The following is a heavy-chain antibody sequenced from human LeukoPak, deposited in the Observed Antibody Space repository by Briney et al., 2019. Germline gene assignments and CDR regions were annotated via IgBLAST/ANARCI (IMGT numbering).Heavy chain of an antibody. J-gene: IGHJ5*02. CDR3: ARIYYGDNWFDP. CDR2: IYHSGST. Sequence: PSETLSLTCAVSGGSISSSNWWSWVRQPPGKGLEWIGEIYHSGSTYYNPSLKSRVTISVDTSKNQFSLKLSSVTAADTAVYYCARIYYGDNWFDPWGQGTLVTVSS. D-gene: IGHD3-10*01. V-gene: IGHV4-4*02. CDR1: GGSISSSNW.